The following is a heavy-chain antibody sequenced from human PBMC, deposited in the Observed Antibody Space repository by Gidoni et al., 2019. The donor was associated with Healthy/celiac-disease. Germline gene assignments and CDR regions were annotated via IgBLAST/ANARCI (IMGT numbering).Heavy chain of an antibody. Sequence: QLQLQESGPGLVTPSETLSLTCTVSGGSISSSSYYWGWIRQPPGKGLEWIGSIYYSGSTYYNPSLKSRVTISVDTSKNQFSLKLSSVTAADTAVYYCARLFQAPRTCWFDPWGQGTLVTVSS. CDR1: GGSISSSSYY. CDR3: ARLFQAPRTCWFDP. CDR2: IYYSGST. J-gene: IGHJ5*02. V-gene: IGHV4-39*01. D-gene: IGHD2-21*01.